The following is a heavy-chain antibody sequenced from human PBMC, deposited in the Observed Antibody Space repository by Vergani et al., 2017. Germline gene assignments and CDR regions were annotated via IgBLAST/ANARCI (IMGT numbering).Heavy chain of an antibody. D-gene: IGHD5-24*01. Sequence: EVQLLQSEGAVVQPGGSLRLSCVASGFTFSSHAMSWVRQGHAQGLDWVSSSRNTGDSTHYADSVKGRFTISRGNSKDTLYLQMNSLRVEDTAVYYCGRGSDNYNWGQGTLVAVSS. CDR3: GRGSDNYN. CDR2: SRNTGDST. J-gene: IGHJ1*01. V-gene: IGHV3-23*01. CDR1: GFTFSSHA.